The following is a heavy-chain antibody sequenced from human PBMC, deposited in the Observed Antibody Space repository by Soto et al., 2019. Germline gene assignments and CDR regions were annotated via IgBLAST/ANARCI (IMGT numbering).Heavy chain of an antibody. J-gene: IGHJ5*02. D-gene: IGHD3-22*01. CDR3: AKDHYYDSSGQLWP. CDR1: GFTFSSYA. CDR2: ISGSGGST. V-gene: IGHV3-23*01. Sequence: PGGSLRLSCAASGFTFSSYAMSWVRQAPGKGLEWVSAISGSGGSTYYADSVKGRFTISRDNSKNTLYLQMNSLRAEDTAVYYCAKDHYYDSSGQLWPWGQGTLVTVSS.